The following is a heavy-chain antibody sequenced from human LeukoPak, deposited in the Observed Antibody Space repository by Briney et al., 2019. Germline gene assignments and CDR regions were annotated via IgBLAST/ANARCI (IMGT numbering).Heavy chain of an antibody. J-gene: IGHJ4*02. Sequence: GGSLRLSCAASGFTFSSYAMSWVRQAPGKGLEWVSAISGSGGSTYYAGSVKGRFTISRDHSKDPLYLQMNSLRAQDTAVYYCAKVSTGRDGRIGYRGQGTLGTVS. CDR2: ISGSGGST. CDR3: AKVSTGRDGRIGY. D-gene: IGHD5-24*01. CDR1: GFTFSSYA. V-gene: IGHV3-23*01.